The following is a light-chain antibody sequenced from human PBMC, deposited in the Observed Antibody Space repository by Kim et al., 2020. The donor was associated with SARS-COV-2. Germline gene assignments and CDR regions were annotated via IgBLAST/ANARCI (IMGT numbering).Light chain of an antibody. CDR2: ANN. V-gene: IGLV3-19*01. CDR3: ISRDSSGHHWV. J-gene: IGLJ3*02. CDR1: SLTMYY. Sequence: SSELTQDPAVSVALGQTVRITCQGDSLTMYYATWYQQKPGQAPVLVIYANNNRPSGTPDRFSASNSRTTSSLTITGAQAEDEADYYCISRDSSGHHWVFGGGTKVTVL.